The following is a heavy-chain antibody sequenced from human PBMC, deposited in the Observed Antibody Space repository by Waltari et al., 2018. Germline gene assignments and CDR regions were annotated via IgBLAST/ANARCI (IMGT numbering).Heavy chain of an antibody. J-gene: IGHJ4*02. CDR2: IGPYNGFT. CDR3: ARGGGPRTVVALTFDS. CDR1: GYTFTNFG. D-gene: IGHD2-15*01. V-gene: IGHV1-18*01. Sequence: QVQLVQSGAEVKKPGASVKVACKASGYTFTNFGINWVRQAPGQGLEWVGWIGPYNGFTDYHPRRQGRVTMTTDTSTNTAYLELRSLRSDDTAVYYCARGGGPRTVVALTFDSWGQGTLVTVSS.